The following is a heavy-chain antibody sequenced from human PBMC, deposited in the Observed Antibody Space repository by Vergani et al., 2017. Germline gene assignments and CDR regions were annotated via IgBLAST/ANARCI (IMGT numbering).Heavy chain of an antibody. J-gene: IGHJ4*02. Sequence: QVQLVQSGAEVKKPGASVKVSCKASGYTFTGYYMHWVRQAPGQGLEWMGWINPNSGGTNYAQKFQGRVTMTTDTSTSTAYMELRSLRSDDTAVYYCARVGDIAAAGTDDAFDYWGQGTLVTVSS. D-gene: IGHD6-13*01. CDR2: INPNSGGT. V-gene: IGHV1-2*02. CDR3: ARVGDIAAAGTDDAFDY. CDR1: GYTFTGYY.